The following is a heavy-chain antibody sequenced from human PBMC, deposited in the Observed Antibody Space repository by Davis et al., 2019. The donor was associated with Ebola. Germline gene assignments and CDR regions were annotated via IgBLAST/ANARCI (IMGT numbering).Heavy chain of an antibody. CDR1: GFTFSGSA. CDR2: IRSKANSYAT. D-gene: IGHD6-19*01. V-gene: IGHV3-73*01. Sequence: GEPLKISCAASGFTFSGSAMHWVRQASGKGLEWVGRIRSKANSYATAYAASVKGRFTISRDDSKNTAYPQMNSLKTEDTAVYYCTTSEAVAGTNNGDYWGQGTLVTVSS. J-gene: IGHJ4*02. CDR3: TTSEAVAGTNNGDY.